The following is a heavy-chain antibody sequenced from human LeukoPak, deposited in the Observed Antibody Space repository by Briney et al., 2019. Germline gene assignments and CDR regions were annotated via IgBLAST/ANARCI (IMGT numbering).Heavy chain of an antibody. CDR1: GFTFSSYG. CDR3: ARSSGSGSPYNYFAY. CDR2: ISSSSSTI. Sequence: GGSLRLCCAASGFTFSSYGMRWVRQAPGKGLEWVSYISSSSSTIYYADSVEGRFTISRDNAKNSLYLQMNSLRDEDTAVYYCARSSGSGSPYNYFAYWGQGTLVTVSS. V-gene: IGHV3-48*02. J-gene: IGHJ4*02. D-gene: IGHD3-10*01.